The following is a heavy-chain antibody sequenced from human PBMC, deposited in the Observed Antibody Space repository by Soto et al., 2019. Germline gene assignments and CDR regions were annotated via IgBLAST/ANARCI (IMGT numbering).Heavy chain of an antibody. CDR3: GRWGSETNFFYHCAMDV. Sequence: EVQLLESGGGLVQPGGSLRLSCSTSGFTFWNFAMAWVRQGPGKGLEWVSTVNDRGGSTYYADSVKGRFTISRDYSENTLQRPMSSLGTDDTAIHCCGRWGSETNFFYHCAMDVWGQGTTVTVSS. V-gene: IGHV3-23*01. CDR1: GFTFWNFA. J-gene: IGHJ6*02. CDR2: VNDRGGST. D-gene: IGHD3-16*01.